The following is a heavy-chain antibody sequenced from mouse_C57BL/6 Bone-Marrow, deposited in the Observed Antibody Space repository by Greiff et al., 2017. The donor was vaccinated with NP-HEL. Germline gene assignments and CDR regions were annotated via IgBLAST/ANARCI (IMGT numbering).Heavy chain of an antibody. CDR3: ARRGLITRADFAY. Sequence: VQLQQPGAELVKPGASVKMSCKASGYTFTSYWITWVKQRPGQGLEWIGDIYPGSGSTNYNEKFKSKATLTVDTSSSTAYMQLSSLTSEDSAVYYCARRGLITRADFAYWGQGTLVTVSA. V-gene: IGHV1-55*01. J-gene: IGHJ3*01. CDR1: GYTFTSYW. D-gene: IGHD1-2*01. CDR2: IYPGSGST.